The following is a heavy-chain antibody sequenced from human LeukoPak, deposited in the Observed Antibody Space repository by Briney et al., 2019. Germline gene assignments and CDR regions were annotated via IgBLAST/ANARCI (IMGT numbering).Heavy chain of an antibody. Sequence: GGSLRLSCAASGFIFSDYYMSWIRQAPGKGLEWVSYISSSGSSIYYADSVKGRFTISRDNAKDSLYLQMNSLRAEDTAVYYCARGGGSWIQLWKIDYWGQGTLVTVSS. V-gene: IGHV3-11*01. CDR2: ISSSGSSI. CDR3: ARGGGSWIQLWKIDY. J-gene: IGHJ4*02. D-gene: IGHD5-18*01. CDR1: GFIFSDYY.